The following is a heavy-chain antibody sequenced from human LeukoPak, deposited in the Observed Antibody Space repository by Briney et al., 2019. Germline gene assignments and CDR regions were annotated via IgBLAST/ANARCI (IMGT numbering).Heavy chain of an antibody. CDR3: ARLADY. Sequence: GGSLRLSCAASGFTFSNYWMSWVRQAPGKGLEWVANIKQDGSEKYYVDSVKGRFTISRDNAKNSLYLQMNSLRGEDMAVYYCARLADYWGQGILVTVSS. V-gene: IGHV3-7*03. CDR2: IKQDGSEK. CDR1: GFTFSNYW. J-gene: IGHJ4*02.